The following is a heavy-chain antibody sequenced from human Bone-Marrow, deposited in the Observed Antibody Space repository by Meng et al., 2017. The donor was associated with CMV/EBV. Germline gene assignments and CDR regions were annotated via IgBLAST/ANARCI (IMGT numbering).Heavy chain of an antibody. CDR2: ISGYNGRV. CDR3: ARDFYEYDDSGYYDDTFDI. CDR1: GYTFASYG. J-gene: IGHJ3*02. V-gene: IGHV1-18*01. Sequence: ASVKVSCKTSGYTFASYGVSWVRQAPGQGLEWMGWISGYNGRVNYVQKLQGRVIMTTDTSTSTAYMDLRSLRSDDTAVYYCARDFYEYDDSGYYDDTFDIWGQGTMVTVSS. D-gene: IGHD3-22*01.